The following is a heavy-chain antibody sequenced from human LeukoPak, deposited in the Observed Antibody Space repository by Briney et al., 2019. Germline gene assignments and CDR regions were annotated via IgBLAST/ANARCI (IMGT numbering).Heavy chain of an antibody. CDR1: GGSFSRYY. CDR2: IYTGVST. V-gene: IGHV4-4*07. Sequence: SETLSLTCSVSGGSFSRYYWSWIRQPAGKGLEWIGRIYTGVSTNYNPSLKSRVTMSVDTSKNQFSLKLSSVTAADTAVYYCARVTRLGELSGYYYYMDVWGKGTTVTISS. D-gene: IGHD3-16*02. J-gene: IGHJ6*03. CDR3: ARVTRLGELSGYYYYMDV.